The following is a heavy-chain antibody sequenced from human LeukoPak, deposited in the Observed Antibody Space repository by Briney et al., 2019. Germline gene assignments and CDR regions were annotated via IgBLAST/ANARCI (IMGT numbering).Heavy chain of an antibody. CDR1: GFTFSTYA. CDR3: ARDLSMYYNYGMDV. J-gene: IGHJ6*02. Sequence: PGGSLRLSCAASGFTFSTYAMHWVRQAPGKGLGWVAVISYDGNNKYYADSVRGRFTTSRDNSKNTVSLQMDSLRAEDTAVYYCARDLSMYYNYGMDVWGQGTTVTVSS. CDR2: ISYDGNNK. V-gene: IGHV3-30-3*01.